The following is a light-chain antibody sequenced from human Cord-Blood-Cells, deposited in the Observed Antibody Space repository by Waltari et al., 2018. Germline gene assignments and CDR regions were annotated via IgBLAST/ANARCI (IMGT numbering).Light chain of an antibody. Sequence: EIVLTQYPATLSLSPGERATLPCRPSQGVSSYLAWYQQKPGQAPRLLIYDASNRATGIPARFSGSGSGTDFTLTISSLEPEDFAVYYCQQRSNWPLTFGGGTKVEIK. V-gene: IGKV3-11*01. CDR3: QQRSNWPLT. CDR2: DAS. CDR1: QGVSSY. J-gene: IGKJ4*01.